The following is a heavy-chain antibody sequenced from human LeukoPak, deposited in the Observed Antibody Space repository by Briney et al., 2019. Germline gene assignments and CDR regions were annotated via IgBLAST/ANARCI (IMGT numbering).Heavy chain of an antibody. CDR1: GLTFSSYW. D-gene: IGHD5-12*01. Sequence: GRCLRLSCAAPGLTFSSYWIHWVRQVPGKGLVWVSRIKDGGSTADYADSVKGRFTISRDDAKNTLYLQMNSLRAEDTAVYYCTTIRPGYWGQGTLVTVSS. J-gene: IGHJ4*02. CDR3: TTIRPGY. V-gene: IGHV3-74*01. CDR2: IKDGGSTA.